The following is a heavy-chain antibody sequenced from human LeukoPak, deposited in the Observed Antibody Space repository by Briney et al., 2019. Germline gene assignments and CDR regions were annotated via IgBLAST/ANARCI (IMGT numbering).Heavy chain of an antibody. J-gene: IGHJ5*02. V-gene: IGHV4-38-2*02. D-gene: IGHD4-17*01. CDR1: GYSLNRGYY. Sequence: PSETLSLTCTVSGYSLNRGYYWGWIRHPPGKGLEWIGSVHHSGTTYYNPSLRSRVTISVDKSKNQISLEVTSVTAADTAVYYCARDWGFGDSEDWFDRWGQGTLVTVSS. CDR2: VHHSGTT. CDR3: ARDWGFGDSEDWFDR.